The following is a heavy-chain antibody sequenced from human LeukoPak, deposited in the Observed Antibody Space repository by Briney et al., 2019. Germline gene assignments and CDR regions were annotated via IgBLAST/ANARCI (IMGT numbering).Heavy chain of an antibody. J-gene: IGHJ4*02. Sequence: GGSLRLSCAASGLTVTSNYMSWVRQAPGKGLEWVASISGSGGSTNYADSVKGRFTISRDNSKNTLYLQMNSLRAEDTALYYCAKSLYSSGWKFDYWGQGTLVTVSS. D-gene: IGHD6-19*01. V-gene: IGHV3-23*01. CDR1: GLTVTSNY. CDR2: ISGSGGST. CDR3: AKSLYSSGWKFDY.